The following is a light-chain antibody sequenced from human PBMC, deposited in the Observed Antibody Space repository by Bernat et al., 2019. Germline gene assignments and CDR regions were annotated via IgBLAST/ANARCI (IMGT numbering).Light chain of an antibody. Sequence: QSALTQPASVSGSPGQSITISCTGTSSDVGSYNLVSWYQQHPGKAPKLMIYDVSKRPSGVSNRFSGSKSGNTASLTISGLQADDEADYYCSSYTSSNTYVFGTGTKVTVL. CDR2: DVS. J-gene: IGLJ1*01. CDR1: SSDVGSYNL. CDR3: SSYTSSNTYV. V-gene: IGLV2-14*02.